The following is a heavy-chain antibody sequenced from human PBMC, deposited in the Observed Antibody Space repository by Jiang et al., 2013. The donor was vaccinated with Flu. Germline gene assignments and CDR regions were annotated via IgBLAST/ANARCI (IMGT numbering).Heavy chain of an antibody. Sequence: FTSYWISWVRQMPGKGLEWMGRIDPSDSYTNYSPSFQGHVTISADKSISTAYLQWSSLKASDTAMYYCAREDYYDSSGYHYFDYWGQGTLVTVSS. CDR3: AREDYYDSSGYHYFDY. CDR1: FTSYW. CDR2: IDPSDSYT. D-gene: IGHD3-22*01. J-gene: IGHJ4*02. V-gene: IGHV5-10-1*01.